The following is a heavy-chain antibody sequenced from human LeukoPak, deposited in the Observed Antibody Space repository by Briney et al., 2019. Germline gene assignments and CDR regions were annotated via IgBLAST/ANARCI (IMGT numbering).Heavy chain of an antibody. Sequence: SQTLSLTCTVSGGSISTGDYFWSWIRQPPGKGLEWIGYIYYSGSTHYNPSLKSRVTISVDTSKNQFSLKLSSVTAADTAVYYCARYDSSGYYPFDYWGQGTLVTASS. CDR2: IYYSGST. CDR1: GGSISTGDYF. J-gene: IGHJ4*02. CDR3: ARYDSSGYYPFDY. V-gene: IGHV4-30-4*01. D-gene: IGHD3-22*01.